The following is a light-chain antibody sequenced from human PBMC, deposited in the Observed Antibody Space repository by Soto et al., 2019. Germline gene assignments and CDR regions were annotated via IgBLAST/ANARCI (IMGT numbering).Light chain of an antibody. CDR3: QQYNTFST. CDR2: DAS. J-gene: IGKJ1*01. CDR1: QSISSY. V-gene: IGKV1-5*01. Sequence: DIKMTQSPSTLSATAGDRVTITCRASQSISSYLNWYQQKPGKAPKLLIFDASTLQSGVPSRFSGSGSGTEFTLTISSLQPDDFATYYCQQYNTFSTFGQRTKVDIK.